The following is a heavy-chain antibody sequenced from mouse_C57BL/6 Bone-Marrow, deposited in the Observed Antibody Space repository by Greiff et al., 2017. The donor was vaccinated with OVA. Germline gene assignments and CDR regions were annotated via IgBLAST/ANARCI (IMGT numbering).Heavy chain of an antibody. CDR2: IWSGGST. V-gene: IGHV2-2*01. J-gene: IGHJ3*01. Sequence: QVHVKQSGPGLVQPSQSLSITCTVSGFSLTSYGVHWVRQSPGKGLEWLGVIWSGGSTDYNAAFISRLSISKDNSKSQVFFKMISLQADDTAIYYCATWAYWGQGTLVTVSA. CDR3: ATWAY. CDR1: GFSLTSYG.